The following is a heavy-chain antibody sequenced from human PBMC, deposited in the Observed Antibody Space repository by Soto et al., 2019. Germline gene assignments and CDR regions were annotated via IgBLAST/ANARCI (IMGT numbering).Heavy chain of an antibody. V-gene: IGHV1-18*01. CDR1: GYTFTSYG. Sequence: ASVEVSCKASGYTFTSYGISWVRQAPGQGLEWMGWISAYNGNTNYAQKLQGRVTMTTDTSTSTAYMELRSLRSDDTAVYYCARDHSPISASIAVAGTVWFDPWGQGTLVTVSS. CDR3: ARDHSPISASIAVAGTVWFDP. D-gene: IGHD6-19*01. CDR2: ISAYNGNT. J-gene: IGHJ5*02.